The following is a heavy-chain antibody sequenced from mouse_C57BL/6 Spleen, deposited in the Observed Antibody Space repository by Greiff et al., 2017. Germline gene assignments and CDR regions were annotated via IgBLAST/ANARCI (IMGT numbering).Heavy chain of an antibody. CDR1: GYTFTGYW. Sequence: QVQLQQSGAELMKPGASVKLSCTATGYTFTGYWIEWVKQRPGHGLEWIGEILPGSGSTNYNEKFKGKATVTADTSSNTAYMQLSSLTTEDSAIDVCASGDDGSRDYLDYWGQGTTLTVAS. CDR2: ILPGSGST. D-gene: IGHD1-1*01. J-gene: IGHJ2*01. V-gene: IGHV1-9*01. CDR3: ASGDDGSRDYLDY.